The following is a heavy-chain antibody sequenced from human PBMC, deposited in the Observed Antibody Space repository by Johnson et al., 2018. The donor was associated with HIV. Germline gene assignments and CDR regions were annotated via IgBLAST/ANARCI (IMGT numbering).Heavy chain of an antibody. D-gene: IGHD6-19*01. CDR3: ARGHGGSSGWLFDAFDI. Sequence: VQLVESGGGLVQPGGSLRLSCAASGFTFSSYDMNWVRQATGNGLEWVSAIGTAGSTYYADSVKGRFTISRDDSKNTLDLQMNSLRPEDTAVYYCARGHGGSSGWLFDAFDIWGEGTMVTVSA. CDR2: IGTAGST. V-gene: IGHV3-13*01. CDR1: GFTFSSYD. J-gene: IGHJ3*02.